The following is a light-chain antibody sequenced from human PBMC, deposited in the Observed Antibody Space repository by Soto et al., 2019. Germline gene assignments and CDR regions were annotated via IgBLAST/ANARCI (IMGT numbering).Light chain of an antibody. Sequence: ILLTQSPATLCLSPGERATLSCRASQSVSSYLAWYQQKPGQAPRLLIYDASNRATGIPARFSGSGSGTDFTLTISSLEPEDFAVYYCQQRSNWLWTFGQGTKVDI. CDR3: QQRSNWLWT. V-gene: IGKV3-11*01. CDR1: QSVSSY. J-gene: IGKJ1*01. CDR2: DAS.